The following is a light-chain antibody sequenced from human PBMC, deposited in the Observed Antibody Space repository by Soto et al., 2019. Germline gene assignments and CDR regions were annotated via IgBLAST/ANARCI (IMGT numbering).Light chain of an antibody. CDR2: GVS. CDR1: QSVSSN. CDR3: QQYNNWHPSAGT. V-gene: IGKV3-15*01. Sequence: EIVMKQSPATLSVSRGERATLSCKASQSVSSNLAWYQQKPVQSPRLLIYGVSTRATGIPARFSGSGSGTEFTLTITSLQSEDFAVYYCQQYNNWHPSAGTFSQGTKVEIK. J-gene: IGKJ1*01.